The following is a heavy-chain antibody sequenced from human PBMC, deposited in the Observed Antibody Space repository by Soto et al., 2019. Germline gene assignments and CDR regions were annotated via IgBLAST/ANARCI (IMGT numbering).Heavy chain of an antibody. Sequence: QVQLQESGPGLVKPSQTLSLTCTVSGGSISSGGYYWSWIRQHPGKGLEWIGYIYYSGSTYYNPSLKSRVTISVDTSKNQSSLKLSSVTAADTAVYYWARDRSSSSGRLDFHHWGRGTLVTVS. CDR3: ARDRSSSSGRLDFHH. CDR2: IYYSGST. D-gene: IGHD6-6*01. J-gene: IGHJ1*01. CDR1: GGSISSGGYY. V-gene: IGHV4-31*03.